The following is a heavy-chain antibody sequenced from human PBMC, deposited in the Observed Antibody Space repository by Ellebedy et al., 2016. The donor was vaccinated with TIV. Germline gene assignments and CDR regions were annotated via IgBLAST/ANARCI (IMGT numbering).Heavy chain of an antibody. J-gene: IGHJ4*02. D-gene: IGHD3-9*01. CDR1: GFTFSSYW. V-gene: IGHV3-74*01. Sequence: GESLKISCAASGFTFSSYWMHWFRQAPGKGLVWVSRISPDGHNAGYADSVKGRFTVSRDNSKNTLYLQMDSLRGDDTAVYYCTRDFDAGHGYWGEGTLVTVSS. CDR2: ISPDGHNA. CDR3: TRDFDAGHGY.